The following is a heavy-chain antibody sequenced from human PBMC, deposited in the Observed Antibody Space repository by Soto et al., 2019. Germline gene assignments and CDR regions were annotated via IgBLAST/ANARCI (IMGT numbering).Heavy chain of an antibody. Sequence: PGGSLRLSFAASGFTFSSYAMSWVRQAPGKGLEWVSAISGSGGSTYYADSVKGRFTISRDNSKNTLYLQMSSLRAEDTAVYYCAKARKADYYDSSGYFDYWGQGTLVTVSS. CDR3: AKARKADYYDSSGYFDY. J-gene: IGHJ4*02. D-gene: IGHD3-22*01. V-gene: IGHV3-23*01. CDR1: GFTFSSYA. CDR2: ISGSGGST.